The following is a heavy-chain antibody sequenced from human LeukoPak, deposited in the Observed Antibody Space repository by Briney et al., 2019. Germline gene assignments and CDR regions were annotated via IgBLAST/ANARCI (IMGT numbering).Heavy chain of an antibody. J-gene: IGHJ6*02. D-gene: IGHD6-19*01. CDR1: GYTFTSYG. CDR2: ISAYNGNT. Sequence: ASVKVSCKASGYTFTSYGISWVRQAPGQGLEWMGWISAYNGNTNYAPKLQGRVTMTTDTSTSTAYMELRSLRSDDTAVYYCARDWGSSGWTLYYYYGMDVWGQGTTVTVSS. V-gene: IGHV1-18*01. CDR3: ARDWGSSGWTLYYYYGMDV.